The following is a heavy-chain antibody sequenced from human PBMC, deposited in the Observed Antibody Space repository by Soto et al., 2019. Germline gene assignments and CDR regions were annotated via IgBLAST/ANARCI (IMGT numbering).Heavy chain of an antibody. J-gene: IGHJ3*02. D-gene: IGHD4-17*01. CDR3: AHPRGYGVFDAYDI. CDR1: GFTFSTYA. CDR2: NSAGGGST. V-gene: IGHV3-23*01. Sequence: AQLLESGGGLVQPGGSLRLSCAASGFTFSTYAMSWVRQAPGKGLEGVLSNSAGGGSTYNADSVKGRFTIARYNSINTLYLQMNSLRTDDTAVYYCAHPRGYGVFDAYDIWGQGAVVTVSS.